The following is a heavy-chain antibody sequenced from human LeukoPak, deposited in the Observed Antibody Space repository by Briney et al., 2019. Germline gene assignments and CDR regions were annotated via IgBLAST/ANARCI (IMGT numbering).Heavy chain of an antibody. CDR3: ARAMEGIAAAGDY. Sequence: ASVKVSCKASGYTFTSYDINWVRQATGQGLEWMGWMNPNSGNTGYAQKFQGRVTITRNTSISTAYMELSSLRSEDTAVYYCARAMEGIAAAGDYWGQGTLVTVSS. CDR1: GYTFTSYD. J-gene: IGHJ4*02. CDR2: MNPNSGNT. V-gene: IGHV1-8*03. D-gene: IGHD6-13*01.